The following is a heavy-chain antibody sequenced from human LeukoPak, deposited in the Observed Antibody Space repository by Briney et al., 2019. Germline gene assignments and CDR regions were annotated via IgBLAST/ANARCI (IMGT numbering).Heavy chain of an antibody. V-gene: IGHV3-21*04. CDR2: ISSSSSYI. J-gene: IGHJ5*02. D-gene: IGHD3-10*01. Sequence: GGSLRLSCAASGFTFSSYSMNWVRQAPGKGLEWVSSISSSSSYIYYADSVKGRFTISRDNSKNTLYLQMNSLRAEDTALYYCAKAYASGSGWFDLWGQGTLVTVSS. CDR1: GFTFSSYS. CDR3: AKAYASGSGWFDL.